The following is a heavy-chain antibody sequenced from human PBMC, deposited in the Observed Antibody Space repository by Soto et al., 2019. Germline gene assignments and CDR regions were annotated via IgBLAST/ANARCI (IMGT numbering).Heavy chain of an antibody. CDR2: ISSSSSYI. CDR1: GFTFSSYS. Sequence: GGSLRLSCAASGFTFSSYSMNWVRQAPGKGLEWVSSISSSSSYIYYADSVKGRFTISRDNAKNSLYLQMNSLRAEDTAVYYCARELLPYGEHPLYYYGMDVCGQGPTVTVYS. D-gene: IGHD4-17*01. V-gene: IGHV3-21*01. J-gene: IGHJ6*02. CDR3: ARELLPYGEHPLYYYGMDV.